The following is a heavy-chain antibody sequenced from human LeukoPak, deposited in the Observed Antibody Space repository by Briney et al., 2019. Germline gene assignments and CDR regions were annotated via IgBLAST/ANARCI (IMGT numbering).Heavy chain of an antibody. Sequence: PGGSLRLSCAASGFTFSNYEMNWVRQAPGKGLEWVSYISSSGSTIYYADSVKGRFTISRDNAKNSLYLQMNSLRAEDTAVYYCARDKDSGSYFIRDHYIQYMDVWGKGTTVSISS. D-gene: IGHD3-10*01. CDR1: GFTFSNYE. J-gene: IGHJ6*03. CDR2: ISSSGSTI. V-gene: IGHV3-48*03. CDR3: ARDKDSGSYFIRDHYIQYMDV.